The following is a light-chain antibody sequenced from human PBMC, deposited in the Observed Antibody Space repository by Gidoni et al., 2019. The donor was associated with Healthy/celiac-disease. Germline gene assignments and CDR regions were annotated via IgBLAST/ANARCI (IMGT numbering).Light chain of an antibody. Sequence: EIVLTHSPATLSLSPGERATLPCRDSQSVSSYLAWYQQKPGQDPRLLIYDASNRATGIPARFSGSGSGTDFTLNIRSLENEDLEGYYCQQRSNWRPLTFGGGTKVEIK. CDR2: DAS. V-gene: IGKV3-11*01. CDR1: QSVSSY. J-gene: IGKJ4*01. CDR3: QQRSNWRPLT.